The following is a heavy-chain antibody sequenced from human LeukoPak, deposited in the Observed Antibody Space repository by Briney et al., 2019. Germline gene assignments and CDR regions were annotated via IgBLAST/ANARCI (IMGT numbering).Heavy chain of an antibody. J-gene: IGHJ3*02. V-gene: IGHV1-8*01. D-gene: IGHD6-19*01. CDR3: ARGAVAVTDAFDI. CDR2: MNPNSGNT. Sequence: ASVKVSCKASGYTFTSYDIDWVRQATGQGLEWMGWMNPNSGNTGYAQKFQGRVTMTRNTSISTAYMELSSLRSEDTAVYYCARGAVAVTDAFDIWGQGTMVTVSS. CDR1: GYTFTSYD.